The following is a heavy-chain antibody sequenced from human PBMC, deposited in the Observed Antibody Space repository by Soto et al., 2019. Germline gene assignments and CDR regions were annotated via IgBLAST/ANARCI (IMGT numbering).Heavy chain of an antibody. CDR1: GFTFSSYA. J-gene: IGHJ4*02. V-gene: IGHV3-23*01. CDR3: ANAQYSGYDISLNLDS. Sequence: EVQLLESGGGLVQPGGSLRLSCAASGFTFSSYAMTWVRQVPGKGLEWVSGISGSGGSTYYADSVKGRFTSSRDTSKNTLYLQMNSLRAEDTAVYYCANAQYSGYDISLNLDSWCQGTLVTVSS. CDR2: ISGSGGST. D-gene: IGHD5-12*01.